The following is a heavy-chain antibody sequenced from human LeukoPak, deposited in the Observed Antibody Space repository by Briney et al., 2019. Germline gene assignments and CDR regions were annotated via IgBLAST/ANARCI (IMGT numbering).Heavy chain of an antibody. CDR2: INHSGST. Sequence: SETLSLTCAVYGGPFSGYYWSWIRQPPGKGLEWIGEINHSGSTNYNPSLKSRVTISVDTSKNQFSLKLGSVTAADTAVYYCARLMTTVTTGWFDPWGQGTLVTVSS. CDR3: ARLMTTVTTGWFDP. D-gene: IGHD4-17*01. CDR1: GGPFSGYY. J-gene: IGHJ5*02. V-gene: IGHV4-34*01.